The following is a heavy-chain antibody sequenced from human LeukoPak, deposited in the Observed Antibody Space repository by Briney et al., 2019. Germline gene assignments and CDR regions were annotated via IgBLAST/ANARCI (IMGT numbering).Heavy chain of an antibody. J-gene: IGHJ4*02. CDR3: ARMAHGSYY. CDR2: IIPIFGTT. V-gene: IGHV1-69*13. Sequence: ASVKVSCKASGGAFSSYAISWVRQAPGHGLEWMGGIIPIFGTTNYAQRFQGRVTITADESTSTAYMELSRLTYDDTAVYYCARMAHGSYYWGQGTLVTVSS. D-gene: IGHD1-26*01. CDR1: GGAFSSYA.